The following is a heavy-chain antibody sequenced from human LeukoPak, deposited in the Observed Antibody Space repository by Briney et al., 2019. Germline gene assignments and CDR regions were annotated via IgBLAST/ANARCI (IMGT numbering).Heavy chain of an antibody. D-gene: IGHD1-20*01. V-gene: IGHV3-74*01. CDR1: GYTFNNYA. CDR2: LGYDGRGT. J-gene: IGHJ4*01. Sequence: GGSLRLSCAASGYTFNNYAMHWVRQAPGEGLEWVSRLGYDGRGTNYADSVKGRFTISRDNAKNILYLQMNSLRADDTALYYCARDGYLGPVTAYLDYWGQGTLVTVSS. CDR3: ARDGYLGPVTAYLDY.